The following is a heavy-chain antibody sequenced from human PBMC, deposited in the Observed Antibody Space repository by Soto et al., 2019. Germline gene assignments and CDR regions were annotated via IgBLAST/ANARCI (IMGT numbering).Heavy chain of an antibody. J-gene: IGHJ4*02. CDR1: GGSISSYY. CDR2: IYYSGST. D-gene: IGHD6-19*01. V-gene: IGHV4-59*08. Sequence: SETLSLTCTVSGGSISSYYWSWIRQPPGKGLEWIGYIYYSGSTNYNPSLKSRVTISVDTSKNQFSLKLSSVTAAGTAVYYCARSAGYSSGWYSVYWGQGTLVTV. CDR3: ARSAGYSSGWYSVY.